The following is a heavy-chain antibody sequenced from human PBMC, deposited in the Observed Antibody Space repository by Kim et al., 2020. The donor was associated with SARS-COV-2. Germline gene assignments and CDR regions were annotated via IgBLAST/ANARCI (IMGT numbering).Heavy chain of an antibody. CDR2: INAGNGNT. D-gene: IGHD3-10*01. J-gene: IGHJ6*02. CDR1: GYTFTSYA. CDR3: ARGDMVQGPGDYYYGMDV. Sequence: ASVKVSCKASGYTFTSYAMHWVRQAPGQRLEWMGWINAGNGNTKYSQKFQGRVTITRDTSASTAYMELSSLRSEDTAVYYCARGDMVQGPGDYYYGMDVWGQGTTVTVSS. V-gene: IGHV1-3*01.